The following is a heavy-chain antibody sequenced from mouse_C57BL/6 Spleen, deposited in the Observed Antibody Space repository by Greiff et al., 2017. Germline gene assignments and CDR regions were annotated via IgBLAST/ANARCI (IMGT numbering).Heavy chain of an antibody. Sequence: EVKLMESEGGLVQPGSSMKLSCTASGFTFSDYYMAWVRQVPEKGLEWVANINYDGSSTYYLDSLKSRFIISRDNAKNILYLQMSSLKSEDTATYYCARDRGPYYSNYFDYWGQGTTLTVSS. V-gene: IGHV5-16*01. CDR3: ARDRGPYYSNYFDY. CDR1: GFTFSDYY. J-gene: IGHJ2*01. D-gene: IGHD2-5*01. CDR2: INYDGSST.